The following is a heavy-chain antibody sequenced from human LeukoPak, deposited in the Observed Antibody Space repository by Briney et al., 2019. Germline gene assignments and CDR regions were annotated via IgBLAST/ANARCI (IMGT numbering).Heavy chain of an antibody. CDR1: GFTFSSYA. J-gene: IGHJ4*02. D-gene: IGHD6-19*01. CDR3: AKAGGYSSGWSRYYFDY. CDR2: ISGSGGST. V-gene: IGHV3-23*01. Sequence: GGSLRLSCAASGFTFSSYAMSWVRQAPGKGLEWVSAISGSGGSTYYADSVKGRFTISRDNSKNTLYLQMNSLRAEDTAVYYCAKAGGYSSGWSRYYFDYWGQGTLVTVSS.